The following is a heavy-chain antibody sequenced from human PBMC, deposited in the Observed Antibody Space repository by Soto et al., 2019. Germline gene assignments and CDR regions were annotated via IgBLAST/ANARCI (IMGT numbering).Heavy chain of an antibody. Sequence: VQLLESVGCLVQPGGSLRLSCAASVFTFSNYAMTWVRQAPGKGLEWVSGISGSGDNTYYAESGRGRFTISRDNSFNTVYLQMNSLRADDTAVYYCAKDGKAISSIQGYFDYWGQGILVSVSS. V-gene: IGHV3-23*01. CDR2: ISGSGDNT. D-gene: IGHD2-2*02. CDR3: AKDGKAISSIQGYFDY. CDR1: VFTFSNYA. J-gene: IGHJ4*02.